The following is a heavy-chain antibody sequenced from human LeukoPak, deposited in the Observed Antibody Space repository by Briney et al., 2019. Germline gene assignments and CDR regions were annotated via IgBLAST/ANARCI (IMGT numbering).Heavy chain of an antibody. CDR2: IKQDGSEK. CDR1: GFTFSSYW. CDR3: AKVYSARTYAFDM. D-gene: IGHD6-6*01. V-gene: IGHV3-7*03. Sequence: GGSLRLSCAASGFTFSSYWMSWVRQAPGKGLEWVANIKQDGSEKYYVDSVKGRFTISRDGYGNTLYLQMNSLRGEDTAVYYCAKVYSARTYAFDMWGQGTVVSVSA. J-gene: IGHJ3*02.